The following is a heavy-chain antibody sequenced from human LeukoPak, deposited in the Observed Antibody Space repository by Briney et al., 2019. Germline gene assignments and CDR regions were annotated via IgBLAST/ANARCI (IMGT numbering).Heavy chain of an antibody. CDR2: ISAYNGNT. J-gene: IGHJ5*02. Sequence: ASVKVSCKASGYTFTGYYMHWVRQAPGQGLEWMGWISAYNGNTNYAQKLQGRVTMTTDTSTSTAYMELRSLRSDDTAVYYCAREIGPNWFDPWGQGTLVTVSS. V-gene: IGHV1-18*04. D-gene: IGHD2/OR15-2a*01. CDR1: GYTFTGYY. CDR3: AREIGPNWFDP.